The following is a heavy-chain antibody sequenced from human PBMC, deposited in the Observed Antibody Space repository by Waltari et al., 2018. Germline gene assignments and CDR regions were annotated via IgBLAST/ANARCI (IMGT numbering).Heavy chain of an antibody. CDR1: GFTFSSYT. D-gene: IGHD2-15*01. CDR3: AREWGVMVGTAGYYFDY. J-gene: IGHJ4*02. Sequence: EVQLVGSGGGLVKPGGSLRLACAASGFTFSSYTMNWVRQAPGKGLEWVSSIRRGSSYINYAESVKGRFTISRDNAKNSLYLQMNSLRAEDTAVYYCAREWGVMVGTAGYYFDYWGQGTLVTVSS. V-gene: IGHV3-21*01. CDR2: IRRGSSYI.